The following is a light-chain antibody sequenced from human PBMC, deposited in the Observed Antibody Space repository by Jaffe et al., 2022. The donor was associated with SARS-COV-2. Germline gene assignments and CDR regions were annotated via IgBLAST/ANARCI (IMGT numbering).Light chain of an antibody. CDR1: SGHSWYI. CDR3: ETWDSNTWV. CDR2: LEESGAY. Sequence: QPVLTQSSSASASLGSSVKLTCTLSSGHSWYIIAWHQQKPGTAPRYLMRLEESGAYDKGSGVPDRFSGSSSGADRYLTISNLQSEDEADYYCETWDSNTWVFGGGTKLTVL. V-gene: IGLV4-60*03. J-gene: IGLJ3*02.